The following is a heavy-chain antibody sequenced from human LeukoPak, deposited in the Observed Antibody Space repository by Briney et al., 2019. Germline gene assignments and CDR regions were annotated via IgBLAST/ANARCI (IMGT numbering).Heavy chain of an antibody. V-gene: IGHV1-69*04. CDR3: AKFPIAAAGTYYIQH. CDR1: GGTFSSYA. J-gene: IGHJ1*01. CDR2: IIPILGIA. Sequence: AASVKVSCKASGGTFSSYAISWVRQAPGQGLEWMGRIIPILGIANYAQKFQGRVTITADKSTSTAYMELSSLRSEDTAVYYCAKFPIAAAGTYYIQHWGQGTLVTVSS. D-gene: IGHD6-13*01.